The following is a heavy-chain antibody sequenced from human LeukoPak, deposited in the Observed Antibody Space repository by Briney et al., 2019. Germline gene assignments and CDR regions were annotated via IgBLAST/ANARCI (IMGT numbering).Heavy chain of an antibody. V-gene: IGHV3-23*01. CDR1: GFTFSSYA. J-gene: IGHJ4*02. Sequence: GGSLRLSCAASGFTFSSYAMSWVRQAPGKGLEWVSAISGSGGSTYYADSVKGRFTISRDNSKNTLYLQMNSLRAEDTAVYYCAKDRPRIAAAVTGFVYWGQGTLVTVSS. D-gene: IGHD6-13*01. CDR3: AKDRPRIAAAVTGFVY. CDR2: ISGSGGST.